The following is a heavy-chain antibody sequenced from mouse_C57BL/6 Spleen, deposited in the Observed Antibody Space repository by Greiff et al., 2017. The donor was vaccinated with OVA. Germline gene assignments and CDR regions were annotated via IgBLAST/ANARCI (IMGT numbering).Heavy chain of an antibody. CDR2: INPNYGTT. J-gene: IGHJ4*01. D-gene: IGHD2-4*01. CDR1: GYSFTDYN. Sequence: EVQRVESGPELVKPGASVKISCKASGYSFTDYNMNWVKQSNGKSLEWIGVINPNYGTTSYNQKFKGKATLTVDQSSSTAYMQLNSLTSEDSAVYYCARSNYDYDEGYAMDYWGQGTSVTVSS. CDR3: ARSNYDYDEGYAMDY. V-gene: IGHV1-39*01.